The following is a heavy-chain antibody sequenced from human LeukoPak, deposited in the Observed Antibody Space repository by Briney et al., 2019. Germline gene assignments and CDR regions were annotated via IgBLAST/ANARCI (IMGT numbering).Heavy chain of an antibody. CDR1: GCTFTGYY. D-gene: IGHD4-17*01. CDR2: INPNSGGT. Sequence: ASVKVSCKASGCTFTGYYMHWVRQAPGQGLEWMGWINPNSGGTNYAQKFQGRVTMTRDTSISTAYMELSRLRSDDTAVYYCATEAPTVTNPDYWGQGTLVTVSS. J-gene: IGHJ4*02. CDR3: ATEAPTVTNPDY. V-gene: IGHV1-2*02.